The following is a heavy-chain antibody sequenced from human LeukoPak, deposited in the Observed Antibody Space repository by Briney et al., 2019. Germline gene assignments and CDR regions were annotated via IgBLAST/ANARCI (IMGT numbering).Heavy chain of an antibody. Sequence: SQTLSLTCAVSGGSLSSGGYSWSWIRQPPGKGLEWIGYIYHSGSTYYNPSLKTRVTISVDRSKNQFSLKLSSVTAADTAVYYCARGFGGVIVIPYYFDYWGQGTLVTVSS. CDR2: IYHSGST. V-gene: IGHV4-30-2*01. CDR1: GGSLSSGGYS. J-gene: IGHJ4*02. CDR3: ARGFGGVIVIPYYFDY. D-gene: IGHD3-16*02.